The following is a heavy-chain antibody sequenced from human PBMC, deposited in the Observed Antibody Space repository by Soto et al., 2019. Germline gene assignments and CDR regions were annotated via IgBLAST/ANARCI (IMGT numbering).Heavy chain of an antibody. CDR3: ASGGSSNWFDP. CDR1: SGSISSADYY. Sequence: LSLTCTVSSGSISSADYYWSWIRQPPGKGLEWIGYIYYTGSVYYNPSLKSRVTMSVDTSKNQFSLKVTSVTAADTAVYYCASGGSSNWFDPWGQGTLVTVSS. CDR2: IYYTGSV. V-gene: IGHV4-30-4*01. J-gene: IGHJ5*02. D-gene: IGHD1-26*01.